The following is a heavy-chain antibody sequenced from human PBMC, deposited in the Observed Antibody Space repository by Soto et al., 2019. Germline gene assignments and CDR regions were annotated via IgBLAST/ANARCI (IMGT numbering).Heavy chain of an antibody. CDR3: AREGIAAAGDAFDI. Sequence: SVKVSCKASGYTFTGYYMHWVRQAPGQGLEWMGWINPNSGGTNYAQKFQGWVTMTRDTSISTAYMELSRLRSDDTAVYYCAREGIAAAGDAFDIWGQGTMVTVSS. CDR1: GYTFTGYY. J-gene: IGHJ3*02. D-gene: IGHD6-13*01. CDR2: INPNSGGT. V-gene: IGHV1-2*04.